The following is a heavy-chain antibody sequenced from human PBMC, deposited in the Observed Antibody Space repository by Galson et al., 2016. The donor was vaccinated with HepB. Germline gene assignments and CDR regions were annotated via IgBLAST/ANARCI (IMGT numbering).Heavy chain of an antibody. J-gene: IGHJ6*02. CDR2: IYYSGST. CDR3: ARHETRVQGGYYGLDL. Sequence: ETLSLTCTVSGDSISSSNYYWGWIRQPPRKGLEWIGSIYYSGSTYYNPSLKSRVTISVDTSRKQFYLRLNSVTAAETAVYYCARHETRVQGGYYGLDLWGQGTRAPVS. CDR1: GDSISSSNYY. V-gene: IGHV4-39*01. D-gene: IGHD3-10*01.